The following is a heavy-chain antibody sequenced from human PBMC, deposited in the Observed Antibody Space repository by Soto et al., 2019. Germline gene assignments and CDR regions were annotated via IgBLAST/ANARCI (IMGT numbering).Heavy chain of an antibody. J-gene: IGHJ4*02. CDR2: IKQDGSEK. CDR1: GFTFSSYW. CDR3: ARGRGCSTGCHNFDY. Sequence: EVHLVESGGGLVQPGGSLRLSCAASGFTFSSYWMSWVRQAPGKGLEWVANIKQDGSEKYYVDSVKGRFTISRDNAKNSLYLQMNGLRAEDTAVYYCARGRGCSTGCHNFDYWGQGTLVTVSS. V-gene: IGHV3-7*01. D-gene: IGHD2-2*01.